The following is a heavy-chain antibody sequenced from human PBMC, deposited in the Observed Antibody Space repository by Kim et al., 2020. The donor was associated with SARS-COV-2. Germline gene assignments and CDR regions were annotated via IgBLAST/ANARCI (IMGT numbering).Heavy chain of an antibody. Sequence: GGSLRLSCGASGFTFSYSAMHWVRRASGKGLEGLGRIRSKVNGYATAYSASVGGRFTISRDDSRNTAYLQMNSLKTEDTAVYYCTRVPGTTVAFWDAFDIWGQGTMVAVSS. D-gene: IGHD1-1*01. J-gene: IGHJ3*02. V-gene: IGHV3-73*01. CDR2: IRSKVNGYAT. CDR3: TRVPGTTVAFWDAFDI. CDR1: GFTFSYSA.